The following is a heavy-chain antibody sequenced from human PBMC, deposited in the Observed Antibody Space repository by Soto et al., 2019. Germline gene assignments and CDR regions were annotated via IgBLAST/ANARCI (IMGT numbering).Heavy chain of an antibody. D-gene: IGHD3-10*01. CDR3: ARDLKDRGRGDYYGMDV. CDR1: GGSISSYY. J-gene: IGHJ6*02. CDR2: IYYSGST. V-gene: IGHV4-59*01. Sequence: SETLSLTCTVSGGSISSYYWSWIRQPPGKVLEWIGYIYYSGSTNYNPSLKSRVTITVDTSKNQFSLKLSSVTAADTAVYYCARDLKDRGRGDYYGMDVWGQGTTVTVSS.